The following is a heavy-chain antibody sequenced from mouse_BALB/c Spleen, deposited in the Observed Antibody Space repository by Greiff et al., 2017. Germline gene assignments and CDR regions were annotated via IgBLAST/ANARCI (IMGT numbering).Heavy chain of an antibody. CDR3: ARESYETYFDV. Sequence: EVQLQESGPGLVKPSQSLSLTCTVTGYSITSDYAWNWIRQFPGNKLEWMGYISYSGSTSYNPSLKSRISITRDTSKNQFFLQLNSVTTEDTATYYCARESYETYFDVWGAGTTVTVSS. D-gene: IGHD2-3*01. CDR2: ISYSGST. V-gene: IGHV3-2*02. J-gene: IGHJ1*01. CDR1: GYSITSDYA.